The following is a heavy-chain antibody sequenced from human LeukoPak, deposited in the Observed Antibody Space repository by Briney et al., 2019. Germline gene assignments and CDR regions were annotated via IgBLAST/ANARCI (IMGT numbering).Heavy chain of an antibody. D-gene: IGHD2-2*01. J-gene: IGHJ6*02. CDR1: GFTFSSYS. CDR2: ISSSSSYI. CDR3: ARDIVVVPAAMLGNYYHGMDV. V-gene: IGHV3-21*01. Sequence: PGGPLRLSCAASGFTFSSYSMNWVRQAPGKGLEWVSSISSSSSYIYYADSVKGRFTISRDNAKNSLYLQMNSLRAEDTAVYYCARDIVVVPAAMLGNYYHGMDVWGQGTTVTVSS.